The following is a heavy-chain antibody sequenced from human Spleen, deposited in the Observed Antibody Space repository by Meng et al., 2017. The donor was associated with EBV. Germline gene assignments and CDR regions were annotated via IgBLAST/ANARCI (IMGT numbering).Heavy chain of an antibody. CDR2: AFHDGGT. Sequence: QLQLQESGSGLVKPSXXLSLTCVVSGGSISSSDGYSWSWIRQPPGKGLEWIGYAFHDGGTFYNPSLESRVAILMERSKNQFSLKLSSVTAADTAVYYCAREDSYGDFDYWGQGTLVTVSS. CDR3: AREDSYGDFDY. D-gene: IGHD5-18*01. V-gene: IGHV4-30-2*01. J-gene: IGHJ4*02. CDR1: GGSISSSDGYS.